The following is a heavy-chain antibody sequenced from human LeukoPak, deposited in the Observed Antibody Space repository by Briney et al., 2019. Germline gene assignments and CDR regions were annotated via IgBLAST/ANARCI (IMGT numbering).Heavy chain of an antibody. J-gene: IGHJ3*02. CDR1: GYTFTGYY. CDR2: INPNSGGT. V-gene: IGHV1-2*02. D-gene: IGHD3-22*01. CDR3: ARDRHAHYYDSSGYYPGAFDI. Sequence: GASVKVSCKASGYTFTGYYMHWVRQAPGQGLEWMGWINPNSGGTNYAQKFQGRVTMTRDTSISTAYMELSRLRSDDTAVYYCARDRHAHYYDSSGYYPGAFDIWGQGTMVTVSS.